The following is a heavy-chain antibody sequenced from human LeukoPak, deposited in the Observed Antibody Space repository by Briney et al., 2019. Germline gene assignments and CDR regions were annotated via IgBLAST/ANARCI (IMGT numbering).Heavy chain of an antibody. J-gene: IGHJ4*02. CDR1: GGSVSSGSYY. CDR3: ARFHTSGYYRHFDF. V-gene: IGHV4-31*03. Sequence: SETLSLTCTVSGGSVSSGSYYWSWIRQHPGTGLEWIAYIYYSGSTYYNPSLKSRVTISVDTSKNQFSLKLSSVTAADTAVYYCARFHTSGYYRHFDFWGQGTLVTVSS. CDR2: IYYSGST. D-gene: IGHD3-22*01.